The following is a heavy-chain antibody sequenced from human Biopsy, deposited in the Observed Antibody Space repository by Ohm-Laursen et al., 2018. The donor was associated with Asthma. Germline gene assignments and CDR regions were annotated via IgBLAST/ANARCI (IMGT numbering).Heavy chain of an antibody. CDR1: GASIRGSGSY. J-gene: IGHJ4*02. Sequence: SDTLSLTCTVSGASIRGSGSYWAWIRQAPGKGPEWIGTTHYSGSTFYKPSLRSRVTMSLDTSTNQFSLRLRSVTATDTAVYYCASPVNRAFGGYEWAAVFGYWGQGILVTASS. CDR2: THYSGST. CDR3: ASPVNRAFGGYEWAAVFGY. V-gene: IGHV4-39*01. D-gene: IGHD5-12*01.